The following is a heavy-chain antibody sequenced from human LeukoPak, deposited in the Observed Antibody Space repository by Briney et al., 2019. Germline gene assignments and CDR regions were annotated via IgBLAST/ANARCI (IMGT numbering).Heavy chain of an antibody. CDR1: GGSFSSYF. D-gene: IGHD3-10*01. J-gene: IGHJ6*03. Sequence: PSETLSLTCSISGGSFSSYFWSWVRQPAGKGLEWIGRIYPSGNTNYNPSLKSRVTLSVDTSKTQFSLRPSSVTTADTAVYYCAREDSGSYYNYYYFYMDVWGKGTTVTISS. V-gene: IGHV4-4*07. CDR2: IYPSGNT. CDR3: AREDSGSYYNYYYFYMDV.